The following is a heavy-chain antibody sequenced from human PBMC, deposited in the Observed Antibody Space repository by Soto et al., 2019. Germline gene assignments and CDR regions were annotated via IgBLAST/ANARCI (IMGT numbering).Heavy chain of an antibody. CDR2: INPNGDT. J-gene: IGHJ4*02. Sequence: QVQLQQWGAGLLKPSETLSLTCTVFGGSLSGYYWTWIRQSPGKGLEWIGEINPNGDTNYSPSLKSRVTLSVDTSKTQFSLKLHSVPAADTAVYYCARLAEENAVLGPAPIGLDYWGQGTLVTVSS. CDR1: GGSLSGYY. V-gene: IGHV4-34*02. D-gene: IGHD2-2*02. CDR3: ARLAEENAVLGPAPIGLDY.